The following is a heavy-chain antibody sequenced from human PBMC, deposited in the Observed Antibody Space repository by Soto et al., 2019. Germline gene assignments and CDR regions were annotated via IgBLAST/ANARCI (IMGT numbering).Heavy chain of an antibody. D-gene: IGHD2-2*01. Sequence: QVQLVQSGAEVKKPGASVKVSCKASGYTFTSYGISWLRQAPGQGLEWMGWISAYNGNTNYAQKLQGRVTMTTDTSTSTAYMELRSLRSDDTAVYYCARAPIVVVPAAVYYYYYMDVWGKGTTVTVSS. J-gene: IGHJ6*03. CDR1: GYTFTSYG. V-gene: IGHV1-18*01. CDR3: ARAPIVVVPAAVYYYYYMDV. CDR2: ISAYNGNT.